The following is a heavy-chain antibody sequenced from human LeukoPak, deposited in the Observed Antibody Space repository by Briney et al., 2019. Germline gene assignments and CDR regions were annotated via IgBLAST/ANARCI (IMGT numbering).Heavy chain of an antibody. D-gene: IGHD3-10*01. Sequence: SGGSPRLSCAASGFTFSSYAMSWVRQAPGKGLEWVSAISGSGGSTYYADSVKGLFTISRDNSKNTLYLQMNSLRAEDTAVYYCAKEAGGYYGSGNRGEFDYWGQGTLVTVSS. CDR1: GFTFSSYA. V-gene: IGHV3-23*01. J-gene: IGHJ4*02. CDR3: AKEAGGYYGSGNRGEFDY. CDR2: ISGSGGST.